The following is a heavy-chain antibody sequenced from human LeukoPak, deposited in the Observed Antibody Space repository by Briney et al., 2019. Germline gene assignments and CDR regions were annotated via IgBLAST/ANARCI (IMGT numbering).Heavy chain of an antibody. CDR1: GFTFSDYY. J-gene: IGHJ3*02. CDR2: ISSSGSTI. CDR3: ARGVWFGELMSAFDI. D-gene: IGHD3-10*01. Sequence: GGSLRLSCAASGFTFSDYYMSWIRQAPGKGLEWVSYISSSGSTIYYADSVKGRFTISRDNAKNSLYLQMNSLRAEDTAVYYCARGVWFGELMSAFDIWGQGTMVTVSS. V-gene: IGHV3-11*01.